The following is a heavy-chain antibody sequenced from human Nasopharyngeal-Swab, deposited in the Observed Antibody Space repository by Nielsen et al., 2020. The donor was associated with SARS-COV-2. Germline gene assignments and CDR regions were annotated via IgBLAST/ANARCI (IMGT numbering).Heavy chain of an antibody. CDR3: AKDISLICTNGVFYTDGFDY. CDR1: GFTFDDYA. CDR2: ISWNSGSI. Sequence: LKISCAASGFTFDDYAMHWVRQAPGKGLEWVSGISWNSGSIGYADSVKGRFTISRDNAKNSLYLQMNSLRADDTALYYCAKDISLICTNGVFYTDGFDYWCQGTLVTVSS. J-gene: IGHJ4*02. V-gene: IGHV3-9*01. D-gene: IGHD2-8*01.